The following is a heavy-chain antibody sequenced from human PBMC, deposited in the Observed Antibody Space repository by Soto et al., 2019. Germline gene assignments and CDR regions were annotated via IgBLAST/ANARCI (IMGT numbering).Heavy chain of an antibody. D-gene: IGHD1-20*01. CDR2: ISSSGMST. J-gene: IGHJ4*02. V-gene: IGHV3-23*01. CDR1: GFTFSTSA. Sequence: EVQLLDSGGGLVQPGGSLRLSCAASGFTFSTSAMSWVRQAPGKGLEWVSGISSSGMSTYYVDSVKGRFTISRDNSKNTLSLQMNSLRVEDTAVYYCAKLIGRYHLDCWGQGTLVTVSS. CDR3: AKLIGRYHLDC.